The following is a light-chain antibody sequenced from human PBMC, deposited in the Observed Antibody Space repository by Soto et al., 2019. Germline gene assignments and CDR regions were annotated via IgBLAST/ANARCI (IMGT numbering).Light chain of an antibody. CDR3: QQYGSSPSLT. Sequence: EIELTQSPGTLSLSPGERATLSCRASQSVSSSYLAWYQQKPGQAPRLLIYGASSRSTGIPDRFSGSGSGTDFTLTISRLEPADVAVYYCQQYGSSPSLTFGGGTKVEIK. CDR1: QSVSSSY. CDR2: GAS. J-gene: IGKJ4*01. V-gene: IGKV3-20*01.